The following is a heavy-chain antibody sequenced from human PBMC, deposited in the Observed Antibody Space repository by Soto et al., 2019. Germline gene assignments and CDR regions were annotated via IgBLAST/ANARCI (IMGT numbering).Heavy chain of an antibody. CDR2: ISSSGSTI. J-gene: IGHJ4*02. D-gene: IGHD6-6*01. CDR3: ARQRAARPWVDFDY. CDR1: GFTFSSYE. V-gene: IGHV3-48*03. Sequence: EVQLVESGGGLVQPGGSLRLSCAASGFTFSSYEMNWVRQAPGKGREWDSYISSSGSTIYYADSVKGRFTIARDNAKNSLYLQMNSLRAEDTAVYYCARQRAARPWVDFDYWGQGTLVTVSS.